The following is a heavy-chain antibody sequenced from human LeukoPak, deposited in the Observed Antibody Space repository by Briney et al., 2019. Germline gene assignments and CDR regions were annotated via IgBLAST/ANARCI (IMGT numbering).Heavy chain of an antibody. CDR1: GYPFTTYW. D-gene: IGHD1-7*01. CDR3: ATPTLGTIGEYLFDY. CDR2: IYPGDSDA. Sequence: GESLKISCKGSGYPFTTYWIGWVRQLPGKGLEWMGIIYPGDSDARYTPSFQGRVTISVDKSISTAYLQWSTLKASDTAVYYCATPTLGTIGEYLFDYWGQGTLVTVSS. V-gene: IGHV5-51*01. J-gene: IGHJ4*02.